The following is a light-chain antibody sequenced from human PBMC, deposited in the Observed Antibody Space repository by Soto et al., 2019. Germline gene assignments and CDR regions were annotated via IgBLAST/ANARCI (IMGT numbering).Light chain of an antibody. CDR3: QQYGSSPHT. V-gene: IGKV3-20*01. Sequence: EIVLTQSPGTLSLSPGERATLSCRASQSVSSNYLAWYQQKPGQAPSLLIHGASSRATGIPDRFSGSGSGTDFTLNITRLEPEDFAVYYCQQYGSSPHTFGQGTKLEIK. CDR2: GAS. J-gene: IGKJ2*01. CDR1: QSVSSNY.